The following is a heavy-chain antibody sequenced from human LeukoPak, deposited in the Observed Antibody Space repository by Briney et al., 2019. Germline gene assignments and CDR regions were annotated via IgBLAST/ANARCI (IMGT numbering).Heavy chain of an antibody. J-gene: IGHJ4*02. D-gene: IGHD3-3*01. Sequence: QTGGSLRLSCAASGFTFSDHYMDWVRQAPGKGLEWVGRITNKPKSYNTEYAASVKGRFTISRDDSKNSLYLRMNSLKTEDTAVYYCARGFHYDFWSGSYYFDYWGQGTLVTVSS. CDR3: ARGFHYDFWSGSYYFDY. CDR1: GFTFSDHY. V-gene: IGHV3-72*01. CDR2: ITNKPKSYNT.